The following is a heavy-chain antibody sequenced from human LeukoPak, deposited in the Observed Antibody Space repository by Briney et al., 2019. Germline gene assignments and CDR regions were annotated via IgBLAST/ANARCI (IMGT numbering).Heavy chain of an antibody. D-gene: IGHD3-16*01. J-gene: IGHJ4*02. Sequence: SETLSLTCTVSGYSISSGYYWGWIRQPPGKGLEWIGSIYHSGSTYYNPSLKSRVTISVDTSKNQFSLKLSSVTAADTAVYYCARAHRGGANDYWGQGTLVTVSS. V-gene: IGHV4-38-2*02. CDR2: IYHSGST. CDR3: ARAHRGGANDY. CDR1: GYSISSGYY.